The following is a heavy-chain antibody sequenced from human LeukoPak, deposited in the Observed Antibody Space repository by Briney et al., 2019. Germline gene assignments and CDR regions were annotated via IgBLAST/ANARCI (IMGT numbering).Heavy chain of an antibody. V-gene: IGHV1-3*01. CDR2: INAGNGHT. Sequence: GAPVKVSCKASGYTFSNYAIHWVRQAPGQRFEWMGWINAGNGHTKYSQNFQGRVTITRDSSASTAYMELSSLTSEDTAVYYCARGIWSARTVDYYLDYWGQGTLVTVPS. J-gene: IGHJ4*02. CDR3: ARGIWSARTVDYYLDY. D-gene: IGHD2-21*01. CDR1: GYTFSNYA.